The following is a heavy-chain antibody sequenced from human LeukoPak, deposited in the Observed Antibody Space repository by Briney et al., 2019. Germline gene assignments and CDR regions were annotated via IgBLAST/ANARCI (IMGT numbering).Heavy chain of an antibody. V-gene: IGHV3-74*01. CDR2: INSDGSST. D-gene: IGHD2-15*01. Sequence: GGSLRLSCLASGFTFSSYWMHWVRQAPGKGLVWVSRINSDGSSTSYADSVKGRFTISRDNAKNTLYLQMNSLRAEDTAVYYCAREYCSGGSCYTPNYFDYWGQGTLVTVSS. J-gene: IGHJ4*02. CDR3: AREYCSGGSCYTPNYFDY. CDR1: GFTFSSYW.